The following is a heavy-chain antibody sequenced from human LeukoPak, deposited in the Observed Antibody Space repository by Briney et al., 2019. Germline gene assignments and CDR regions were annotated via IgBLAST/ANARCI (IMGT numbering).Heavy chain of an antibody. V-gene: IGHV4-39*01. CDR3: ARRDSLHLITY. J-gene: IGHJ4*02. CDR2: IHYSGRT. D-gene: IGHD2-21*02. CDR1: GGSISSSTSH. Sequence: SETLSLTCTVPGGSISSSTSHWGWIRQPPGKGLEWIGTIHYSGRTYYNPSLESRVTISVDTSKNQFSLRLTSVTAADTTVYYCARRDSLHLITYWGQGTLVTVPS.